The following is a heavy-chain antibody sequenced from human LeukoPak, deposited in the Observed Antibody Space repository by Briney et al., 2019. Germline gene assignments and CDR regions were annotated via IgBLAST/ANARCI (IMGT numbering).Heavy chain of an antibody. D-gene: IGHD4-17*01. Sequence: GGSLRLSCAASGFTFSSYSMSWVRQAPGKGLGWVSYISSSSSTIYYADSVKGRFTISRDNAKNSLYPQMNSLRAEDTAVYYCARRGDYAGGLGYYGMDVWGQGTTVTVSS. J-gene: IGHJ6*02. CDR3: ARRGDYAGGLGYYGMDV. V-gene: IGHV3-48*01. CDR1: GFTFSSYS. CDR2: ISSSSSTI.